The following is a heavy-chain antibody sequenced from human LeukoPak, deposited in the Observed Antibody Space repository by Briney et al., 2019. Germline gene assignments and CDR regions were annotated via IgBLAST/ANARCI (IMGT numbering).Heavy chain of an antibody. V-gene: IGHV4-39*07. Sequence: SETLSLTCSVSGDSISLSFYYWGWIRQPPGKALEWIGSVYYSGSTNYNPSLKSRVTISVDTSKNQFSLKLSSVTAADTAVYYCARSTYSGYVGEYYFDYWGQGTLVTVSS. D-gene: IGHD5-12*01. CDR3: ARSTYSGYVGEYYFDY. CDR2: VYYSGST. J-gene: IGHJ4*02. CDR1: GDSISLSFYY.